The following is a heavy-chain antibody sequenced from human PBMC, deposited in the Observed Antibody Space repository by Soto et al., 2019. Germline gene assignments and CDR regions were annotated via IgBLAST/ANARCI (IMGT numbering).Heavy chain of an antibody. CDR2: IYDSGST. Sequence: QVQLQESGPGLVKPSQTLSLTCTVSGGSISSGDYYWSWIRQPPGKGLEWIGYIYDSGSTYYNSSLNSRVNITLDTSNNQFSLKLTSVTAADTAVYYCARDNGVGPWGQGTLVTVSS. D-gene: IGHD2-8*01. CDR1: GGSISSGDYY. CDR3: ARDNGVGP. V-gene: IGHV4-30-4*01. J-gene: IGHJ5*02.